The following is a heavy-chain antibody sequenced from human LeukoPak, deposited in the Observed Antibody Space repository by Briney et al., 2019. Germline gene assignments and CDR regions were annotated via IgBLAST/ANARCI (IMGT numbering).Heavy chain of an antibody. J-gene: IGHJ3*02. CDR3: TTEFSPKYFSSTSCYASRAFDI. CDR1: GFTFSNAW. D-gene: IGHD2-2*01. CDR2: IKSKTDGATT. V-gene: IGHV3-15*01. Sequence: GGSLRLSCAASGFTFSNAWMSWGRPAPGRGLEWVGRIKSKTDGATTDYAAPVKVRFTISRDESKNTLYLQMNSLKTEDTAVYYCTTEFSPKYFSSTSCYASRAFDIWGQGTMVSVSS.